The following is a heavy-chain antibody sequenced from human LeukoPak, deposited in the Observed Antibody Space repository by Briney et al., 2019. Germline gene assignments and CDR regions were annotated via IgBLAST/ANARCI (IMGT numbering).Heavy chain of an antibody. D-gene: IGHD3-3*01. J-gene: IGHJ6*03. CDR3: AKHDTLFGAAHFYMDV. Sequence: KPSETVSLICPLSGRSITTYYRRWIRQPLGGGLEWIGYMYTTGNTTYTPSLASRVTLSLDTSKIQFSLTLSSVTAADTAVYYCAKHDTLFGAAHFYMDVWGKGTTVTVSS. V-gene: IGHV4-59*08. CDR2: MYTTGNT. CDR1: GRSITTYY.